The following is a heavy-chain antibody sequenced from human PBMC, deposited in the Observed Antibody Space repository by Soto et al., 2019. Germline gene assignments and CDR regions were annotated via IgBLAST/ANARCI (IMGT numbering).Heavy chain of an antibody. Sequence: GESLKISCKGSGYSFTSYWIGWVRQMPGKGLEWMGIIYPGDSDTRYSPSFQGQVTISADKSISTAYLQWSSLKASDTAMYYCAREAYYYGSGSYYKGGYYGMDVWGQGTTVTV. CDR3: AREAYYYGSGSYYKGGYYGMDV. J-gene: IGHJ6*02. CDR2: IYPGDSDT. D-gene: IGHD3-10*01. V-gene: IGHV5-51*01. CDR1: GYSFTSYW.